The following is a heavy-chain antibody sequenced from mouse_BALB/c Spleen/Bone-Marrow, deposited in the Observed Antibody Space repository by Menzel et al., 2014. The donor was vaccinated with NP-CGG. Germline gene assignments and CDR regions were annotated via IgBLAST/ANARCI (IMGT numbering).Heavy chain of an antibody. CDR3: ARHEDLDIRRRLSAMDY. CDR1: GYTFTDYI. D-gene: IGHD2-12*01. J-gene: IGHJ4*01. V-gene: IGHV1-62-2*01. CDR2: FYPGRGSI. Sequence: QVQLQQSGAELVKPGTSVNLSCKASGYTFTDYIIHWVKQRSGQGLEWIGWFYPGRGSIKYNEKFKDKATLTADKSSNTVYMELSRLTSEDSAVYFCARHEDLDIRRRLSAMDYWGQGTSVTVSS.